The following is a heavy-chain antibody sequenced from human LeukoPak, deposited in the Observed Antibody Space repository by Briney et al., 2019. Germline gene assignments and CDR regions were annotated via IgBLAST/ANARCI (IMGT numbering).Heavy chain of an antibody. V-gene: IGHV3-7*01. CDR2: IKKDGSEK. CDR3: ARRAGAYSHPYDY. D-gene: IGHD4/OR15-4a*01. CDR1: GFTFSSYW. J-gene: IGHJ4*02. Sequence: GGSLRLSCAASGFTFSSYWMSWVRQAPGKGLEWVANIKKDGSEKYYVDSVKGRFTISRDNAKTSLFLQMNSLRAEDSAVYYCARRAGAYSHPYDYWGQGTLVTVSS.